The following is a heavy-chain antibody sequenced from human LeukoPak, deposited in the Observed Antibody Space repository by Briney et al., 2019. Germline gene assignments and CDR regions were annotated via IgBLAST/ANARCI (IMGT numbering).Heavy chain of an antibody. CDR2: IIPIFGTA. V-gene: IGHV1-69*01. J-gene: IGHJ4*02. CDR3: AREEDGGATKEVRRIGPVRRFDY. D-gene: IGHD1-26*01. Sequence: RGASVKVSCKASGGTFSSYAISWVRQAPGQGLEWMGGIIPIFGTANYAQKFQGRVTITADESTSIAYMELSSLRSEDTAVYYCAREEDGGATKEVRRIGPVRRFDYWGQGTLATVSS. CDR1: GGTFSSYA.